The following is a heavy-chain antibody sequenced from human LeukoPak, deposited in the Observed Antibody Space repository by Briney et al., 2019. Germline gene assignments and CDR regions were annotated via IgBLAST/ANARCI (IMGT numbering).Heavy chain of an antibody. CDR2: IYSGGST. V-gene: IGHV3-66*04. D-gene: IGHD5-12*01. J-gene: IGHJ4*02. CDR3: ARPGRDGYNGLIDY. Sequence: GGSLRLSCAASGFTFSDYYMSWIRQAPGKGLEWVSVIYSGGSTYYADSVKGRFTISRDNSKNTLYLQMNSLRAEDTAVYYCARPGRDGYNGLIDYWGQGTLVTVSS. CDR1: GFTFSDYY.